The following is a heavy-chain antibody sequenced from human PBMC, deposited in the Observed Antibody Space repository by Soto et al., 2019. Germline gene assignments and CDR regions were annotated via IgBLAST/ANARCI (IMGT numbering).Heavy chain of an antibody. V-gene: IGHV3-23*01. CDR2: ISGSGGST. Sequence: AGGSLRLSCAGSGFTFSSYAMSWVRQAPGKGLEWVSAISGSGGSTYYADSVKGRFTISRDNSKNTLYLQMNSLRAEDTAVYYCAKFPRVVVVVAAIIFDYWGQGTLVTVSS. D-gene: IGHD2-15*01. CDR3: AKFPRVVVVVAAIIFDY. CDR1: GFTFSSYA. J-gene: IGHJ4*02.